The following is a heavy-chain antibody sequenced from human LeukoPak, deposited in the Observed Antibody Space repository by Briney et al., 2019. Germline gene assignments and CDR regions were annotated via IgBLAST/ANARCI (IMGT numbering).Heavy chain of an antibody. D-gene: IGHD6-19*01. J-gene: IGHJ4*02. V-gene: IGHV5-51*01. CDR1: GYSFTNYW. Sequence: GESLQISFKGSGYSFTNYWIAWVRRMPGKGLEWMGIIYPGDSDTRYSPSFQGQVTISADKSISTAYLQWSSLKASDTAMFYCARSGSGTRFDYWGQGTLVTVSS. CDR2: IYPGDSDT. CDR3: ARSGSGTRFDY.